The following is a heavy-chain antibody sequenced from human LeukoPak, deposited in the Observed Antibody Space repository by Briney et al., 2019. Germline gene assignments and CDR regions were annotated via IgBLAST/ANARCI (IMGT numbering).Heavy chain of an antibody. CDR3: ARVGIQLWSALDY. V-gene: IGHV3-74*01. CDR1: GFTFSSYW. CDR2: INSDGSST. Sequence: GGSLRLSCAASGFTFSSYWTHWVRQAPGKGLVWVSRINSDGSSTSYADSVKGRFTISRDNAKNTLYLQMNSLRAEDTAVYYCARVGIQLWSALDYWGQGTLVTVSS. J-gene: IGHJ4*02. D-gene: IGHD5-18*01.